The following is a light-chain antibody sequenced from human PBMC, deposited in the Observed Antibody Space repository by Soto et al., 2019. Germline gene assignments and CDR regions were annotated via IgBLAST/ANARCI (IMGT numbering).Light chain of an antibody. CDR1: QSISSY. V-gene: IGKV3-11*01. CDR3: QQRGKWPLT. CDR2: DAS. J-gene: IGKJ4*01. Sequence: EIVLTQSPATLSLSPGERVTLSCRASQSISSYLGWYQQKPGQAPRLLIYDASNRATGIPARFSCSGSGTDFTLTISSLEPEDFAVYYCQQRGKWPLTFGGGTKVEIK.